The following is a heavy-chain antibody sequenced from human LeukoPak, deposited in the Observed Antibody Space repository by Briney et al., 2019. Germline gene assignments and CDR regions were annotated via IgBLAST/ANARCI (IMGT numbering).Heavy chain of an antibody. CDR1: GFTFSSYW. CDR2: INSDGSST. D-gene: IGHD3-10*01. V-gene: IGHV3-74*01. Sequence: GGSLRLSCAASGFTFSSYWMHWVRQAPGKGLVWVSRINSDGSSTSYADSVKGRFTISRDNAKNTLYLQMNSLRAEDTAVYYCARQFGELADDAFDIWGQGTMVTVSS. CDR3: ARQFGELADDAFDI. J-gene: IGHJ3*02.